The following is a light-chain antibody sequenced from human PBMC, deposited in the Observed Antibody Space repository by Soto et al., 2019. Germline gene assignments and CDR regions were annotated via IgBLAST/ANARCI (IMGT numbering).Light chain of an antibody. CDR1: SSDVGGYNL. V-gene: IGLV2-23*01. Sequence: QSALTQPASVSGSPGQSITISCTGTSSDVGGYNLVSWYQQHPGKAPKLMIYEGSKRPSGVSNRFSGSKSGNTASLTISGLQAEDEADYYCCSYASSRSLVFGGGTKLTVL. J-gene: IGLJ2*01. CDR3: CSYASSRSLV. CDR2: EGS.